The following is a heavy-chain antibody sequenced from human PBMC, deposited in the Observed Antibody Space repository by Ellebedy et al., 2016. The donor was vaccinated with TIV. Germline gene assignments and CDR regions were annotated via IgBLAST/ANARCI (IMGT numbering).Heavy chain of an antibody. V-gene: IGHV3-7*01. D-gene: IGHD4-23*01. J-gene: IGHJ5*02. CDR2: IKGDASEE. CDR3: AREDGNWLDP. Sequence: PGGSLRLSCAASGFTLSNHWMTWVRQAPGKGLEWVANIKGDASEEYYLDSVKGRFTISRDNLKRSLYLQVNSLRVEDTAVYFCAREDGNWLDPWGQGTLVTVAS. CDR1: GFTLSNHW.